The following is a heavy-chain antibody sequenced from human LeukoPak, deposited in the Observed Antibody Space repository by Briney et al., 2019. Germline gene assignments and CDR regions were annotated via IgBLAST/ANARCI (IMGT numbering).Heavy chain of an antibody. D-gene: IGHD2-15*01. Sequence: ASVKVSCKPSGYTFNTYGITWVRQAPGQGLEWMGWISPYNGNTNYAQKFQGRVTLTTDTSTSTAYMELRSLRSDDTAVYYCARANTRVGPFDYWGQGTLVTVSS. CDR3: ARANTRVGPFDY. CDR2: ISPYNGNT. J-gene: IGHJ4*02. V-gene: IGHV1-18*01. CDR1: GYTFNTYG.